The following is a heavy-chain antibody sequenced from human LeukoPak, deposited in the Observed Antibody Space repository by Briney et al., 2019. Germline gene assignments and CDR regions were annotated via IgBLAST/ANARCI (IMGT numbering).Heavy chain of an antibody. Sequence: PGGSLRLSCAASRFTFSSYGMHWVRQAPGKGLEWVAFIRYDGSKKYYADSVKGRFTISRDNSKNTLYLQMNSPRAEDTAVYYCARSWSSGYWFPATASFDYWGQGTLVTVSS. V-gene: IGHV3-30*02. D-gene: IGHD3-22*01. CDR1: RFTFSSYG. J-gene: IGHJ4*02. CDR3: ARSWSSGYWFPATASFDY. CDR2: IRYDGSKK.